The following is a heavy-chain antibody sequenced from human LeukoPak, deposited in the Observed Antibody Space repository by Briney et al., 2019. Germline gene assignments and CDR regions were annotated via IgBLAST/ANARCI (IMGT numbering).Heavy chain of an antibody. CDR2: ICDTGNT. D-gene: IGHD1-14*01. J-gene: IGHJ5*02. CDR1: GDSIRSSGLC. V-gene: IGHV4-39*01. CDR3: ARHKSGIDWFDP. Sequence: PSETLSLTCTLSGDSIRSSGLCWGWIRQPPGKGLECVGVICDTGNTYYNPSLKSRVTISVDTSKNQFSLRVTSVTAADTALYYCARHKSGIDWFDPWGQGTLVTVSS.